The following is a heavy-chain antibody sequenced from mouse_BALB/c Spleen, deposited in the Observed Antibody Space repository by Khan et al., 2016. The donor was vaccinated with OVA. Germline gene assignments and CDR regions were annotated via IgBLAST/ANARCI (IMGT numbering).Heavy chain of an antibody. CDR3: GDHLTGSFAY. D-gene: IGHD4-1*01. Sequence: DVQLVESGGDLVKPGGSLKLSCAASGFTFSSYSMSWVRQTPDKGLEWVASISSGGDYTYYPDRVKGRFTISRDNAKNTLYLQLGDLKSEDTASYYCGDHLTGSFAYWGQGTLVTVSA. CDR2: ISSGGDYT. CDR1: GFTFSSYS. J-gene: IGHJ3*01. V-gene: IGHV5-6*01.